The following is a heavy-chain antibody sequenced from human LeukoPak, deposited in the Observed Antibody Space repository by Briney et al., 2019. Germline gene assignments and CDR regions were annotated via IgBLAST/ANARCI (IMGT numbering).Heavy chain of an antibody. V-gene: IGHV3-21*01. D-gene: IGHD6-19*01. CDR3: AREESGSSGWYDY. CDR1: GFTFFTYT. J-gene: IGHJ4*02. CDR2: ISSRSTYI. Sequence: GGSLRLSCAASGFTFFTYTMNWVRQAPGKGLEWGSSISSRSTYIYYADSVKGRFTISRDNARNSLYLQMNGLRAEDTAVYYCAREESGSSGWYDYWGQGILVTVSS.